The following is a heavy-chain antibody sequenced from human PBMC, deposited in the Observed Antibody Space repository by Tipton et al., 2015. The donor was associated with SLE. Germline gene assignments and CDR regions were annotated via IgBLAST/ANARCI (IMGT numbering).Heavy chain of an antibody. V-gene: IGHV4-59*01. CDR3: ARSPPRPLGYYYYYYYMDV. D-gene: IGHD7-27*01. J-gene: IGHJ6*03. CDR2: IYYSGST. CDR1: GGSISSYY. Sequence: TLSLTCTVSGGSISSYYWSWIRQPPGKGLERIGYIYYSGSTNYNPSLKSGVTISVDTSKNQFSLKLSSVTAADTAVYYCARSPPRPLGYYYYYYYMDVWGKGTTVTVSS.